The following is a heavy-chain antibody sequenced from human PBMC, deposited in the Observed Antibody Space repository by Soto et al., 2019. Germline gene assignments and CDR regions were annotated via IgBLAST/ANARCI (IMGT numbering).Heavy chain of an antibody. CDR3: ARKSKRQGALDI. CDR1: GYTFTSYG. J-gene: IGHJ3*02. V-gene: IGHV1-18*01. CDR2: LSAYTGNT. Sequence: ASVKVSCKASGYTFTSYGISWVRQAPGQGLEWMGWLSAYTGNTNYAQKLQGRVTMTTETSTSTAYMELRSLRSDDTAVYYCARKSKRQGALDIWAQGTMVPVSS.